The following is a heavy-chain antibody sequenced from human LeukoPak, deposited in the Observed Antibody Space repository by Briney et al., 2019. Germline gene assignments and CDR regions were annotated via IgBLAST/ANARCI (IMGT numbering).Heavy chain of an antibody. CDR2: IYTSGST. D-gene: IGHD2/OR15-2a*01. CDR1: GGSINSGSYY. J-gene: IGHJ6*03. Sequence: SETLSLTCTVSGGSINSGSYYWSWIRQPAGKGLEWIGRIYTSGSTNYNPSLKSRVTISMDTSKNQFSLELTSVTAADTAVYYCATGDYFYYYYYYMDVWAKGPQSPSP. CDR3: ATGDYFYYYYYYMDV. V-gene: IGHV4-61*02.